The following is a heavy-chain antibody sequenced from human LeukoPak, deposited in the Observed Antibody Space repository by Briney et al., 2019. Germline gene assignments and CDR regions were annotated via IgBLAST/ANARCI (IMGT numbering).Heavy chain of an antibody. CDR3: ARGGGSVQLTLTHWFDP. V-gene: IGHV1-46*01. D-gene: IGHD5-24*01. Sequence: ASVKVSCKASGYTFTSYYMHWVRQAPGQGLEWMGIINPSGGSTSYAQKFQGRVTMTRDMSTSTVYMELSSLRSEDTAVYYCARGGGSVQLTLTHWFDPWGQGTLVTGSS. CDR1: GYTFTSYY. CDR2: INPSGGST. J-gene: IGHJ5*02.